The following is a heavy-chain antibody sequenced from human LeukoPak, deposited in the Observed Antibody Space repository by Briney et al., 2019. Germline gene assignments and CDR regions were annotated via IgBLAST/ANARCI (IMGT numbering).Heavy chain of an antibody. V-gene: IGHV4-59*01. CDR3: AREVVVVPAALYWFDP. CDR2: VSYSGGT. CDR1: GGSISGYY. D-gene: IGHD2-2*01. Sequence: SETLSLTCTISGGSISGYYWSWIRQPPGKGLEWIGSVSYSGGTNNNPSLKSRVTISADTSKNQFSLKLSSVTAADTAVYYCAREVVVVPAALYWFDPWGQGTLVTVSS. J-gene: IGHJ5*02.